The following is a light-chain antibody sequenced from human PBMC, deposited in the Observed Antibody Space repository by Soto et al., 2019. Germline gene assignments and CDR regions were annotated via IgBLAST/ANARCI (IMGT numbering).Light chain of an antibody. CDR1: QTISIY. Sequence: DIQMTQSPSSLAASFGDRVTITCRASQTISIYLNWYQQEPGKAPKLLIFSASTLQSGVPPRFSGSRSGTEFTLTISNLQPEDFATYYCQQSYSTPFTFGPGTKVDIK. J-gene: IGKJ3*01. CDR3: QQSYSTPFT. CDR2: SAS. V-gene: IGKV1-39*01.